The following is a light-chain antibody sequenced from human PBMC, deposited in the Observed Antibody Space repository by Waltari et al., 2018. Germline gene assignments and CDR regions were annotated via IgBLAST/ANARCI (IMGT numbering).Light chain of an antibody. CDR1: KSISSR. J-gene: IGKJ1*01. CDR2: KAS. V-gene: IGKV1-5*03. Sequence: DLQMTQSPSTMSESVGGRVTITCRASKSISSRLACYQKKPGKAPKLLIYKASSLESGVPSRFSGSGSGTEFTLTISSLQPDDFATYYRQQYNSYPRTFGQWTKVEIK. CDR3: QQYNSYPRT.